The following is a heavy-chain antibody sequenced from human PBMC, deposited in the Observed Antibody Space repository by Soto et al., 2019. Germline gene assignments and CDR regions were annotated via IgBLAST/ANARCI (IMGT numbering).Heavy chain of an antibody. Sequence: GGSLRLSCAASGFTFSSYWMSWVRQAPGKGLEWVANIKQDGSEKYYVDSVKGRFTISRDNAKNSLYLQMNSLRAEDTAVYYCVKCDGSASYCFYFGSWGQGTLVTVSS. CDR3: VKCDGSASYCFYFGS. CDR2: IKQDGSEK. D-gene: IGHD3-10*01. J-gene: IGHJ4*02. CDR1: GFTFSSYW. V-gene: IGHV3-7*02.